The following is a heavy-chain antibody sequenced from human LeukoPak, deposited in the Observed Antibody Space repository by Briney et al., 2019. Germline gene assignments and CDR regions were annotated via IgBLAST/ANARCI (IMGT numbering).Heavy chain of an antibody. CDR2: ISGSGGST. V-gene: IGHV3-23*01. J-gene: IGHJ4*02. Sequence: GGSLRLSCAASGFTFISYAMSWVRQAPGKGLEWVSAISGSGGSTYYADSVKGRFTISRDNSKKTLYLQMNSLRAEDTAVYYCAKDRSGYDFGGPDYWGQGTLVTVSS. CDR1: GFTFISYA. D-gene: IGHD5-12*01. CDR3: AKDRSGYDFGGPDY.